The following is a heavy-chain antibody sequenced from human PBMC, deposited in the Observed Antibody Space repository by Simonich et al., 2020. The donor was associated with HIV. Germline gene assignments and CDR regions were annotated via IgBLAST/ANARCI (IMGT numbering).Heavy chain of an antibody. CDR2: IMPIFGTA. J-gene: IGHJ5*02. CDR3: ARGGGNSEWFDP. V-gene: IGHV1-69*13. D-gene: IGHD2-21*02. Sequence: QVQLVQSGAEVKKPGSSVKVSCKASGGTFSSYAISWVRKAPGQGLEWMGGIMPIFGTANYAQKFQGRVTITADESTSTAYMELSILRSEETAVYYCARGGGNSEWFDPWGQGTLVTVSS. CDR1: GGTFSSYA.